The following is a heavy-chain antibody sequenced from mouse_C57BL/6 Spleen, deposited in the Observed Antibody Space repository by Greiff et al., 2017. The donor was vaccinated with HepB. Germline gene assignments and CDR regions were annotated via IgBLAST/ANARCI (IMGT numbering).Heavy chain of an antibody. CDR1: GFTFSSYG. CDR3: ARHQNVYYGSSYEGAMDY. V-gene: IGHV5-6*02. J-gene: IGHJ4*01. Sequence: EVKLVESGGDLVKPGGSLKLSCAASGFTFSSYGMSWVRQTPDKRLEWVATISSGGSYTYYPDSVKGRFTISRDNAKNTLYLQMSSLKSEDTAMYYCARHQNVYYGSSYEGAMDYWGQGTSVTVSS. D-gene: IGHD1-1*01. CDR2: ISSGGSYT.